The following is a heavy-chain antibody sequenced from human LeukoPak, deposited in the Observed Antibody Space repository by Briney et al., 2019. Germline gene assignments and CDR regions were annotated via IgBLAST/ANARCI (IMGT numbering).Heavy chain of an antibody. CDR1: GYTLTSYY. J-gene: IGHJ6*02. CDR3: ASVYKNGMDV. V-gene: IGHV1-46*01. CDR2: INPSGDTT. Sequence: GVSVKVSCKASGYTLTSYYLHWVRQAPGQGLEWMAIINPSGDTTSXXXKFQGRVTMTRDTSASTVYMELSSLRSEDTAVYYCASVYKNGMDVWGQGTTVTVSS. D-gene: IGHD5-24*01.